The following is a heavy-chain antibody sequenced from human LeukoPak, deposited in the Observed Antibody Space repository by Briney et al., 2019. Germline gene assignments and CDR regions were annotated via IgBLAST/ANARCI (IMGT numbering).Heavy chain of an antibody. Sequence: ASVKVSCKTSGYPFSTWEINWVRQAAGQGLEWLGWVHPDGGNTDYAQKFRGRVTMSRDTSTSTAYMELSGLRLDDTAVYFCARGPRNDPWGQGTPVTVSS. J-gene: IGHJ5*02. D-gene: IGHD1-14*01. CDR2: VHPDGGNT. CDR3: ARGPRNDP. V-gene: IGHV1-8*01. CDR1: GYPFSTWE.